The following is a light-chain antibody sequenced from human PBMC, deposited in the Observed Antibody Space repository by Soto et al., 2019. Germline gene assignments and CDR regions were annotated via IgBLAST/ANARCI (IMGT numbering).Light chain of an antibody. CDR3: HQYNNWPLT. CDR1: QSVSSN. V-gene: IGKV3-15*01. J-gene: IGKJ4*01. CDR2: GAS. Sequence: GMTQSPATLSVAPGERATLSCSASQSVSSNLAWYQQKPGQAPRLLIYGASTRATDIPARFSGSGSGTEFTLTLSSLQSAELAVYYCHQYNNWPLTFGGGNKVEIK.